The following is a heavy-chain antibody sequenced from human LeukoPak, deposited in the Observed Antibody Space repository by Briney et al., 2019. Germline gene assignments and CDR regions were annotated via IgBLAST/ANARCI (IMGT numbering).Heavy chain of an antibody. Sequence: GGSLRLSCAVSGITFRIYSINWVRQAPGKGLEWVSYISSSGTTTYYADSVKGRFTISRDNAKNSVYLQMNSLSAEETAVYYCARWTDSSNYYYAHYGMDVWGQGTTVTVS. D-gene: IGHD3-22*01. J-gene: IGHJ6*02. V-gene: IGHV3-48*04. CDR2: ISSSGTTT. CDR3: ARWTDSSNYYYAHYGMDV. CDR1: GITFRIYS.